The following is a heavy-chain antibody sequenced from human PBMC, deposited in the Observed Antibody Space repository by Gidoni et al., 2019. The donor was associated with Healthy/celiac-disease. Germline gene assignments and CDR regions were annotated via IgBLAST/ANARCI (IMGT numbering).Heavy chain of an antibody. CDR2: IYSDGSST. CDR1: GFTFSSYW. Sequence: EVQLVESGGGLVQPGGSLRLSCSASGFTFSSYWMHWVRQAPGKGLVWVSRIYSDGSSTSYADSVKGRFTISRDNAKNTLYLKMNSLRADDTAVYYCARANYDFWSGYYTGTYNWFDPWGQGTLVTVSS. CDR3: ARANYDFWSGYYTGTYNWFDP. D-gene: IGHD3-3*01. J-gene: IGHJ5*02. V-gene: IGHV3-74*01.